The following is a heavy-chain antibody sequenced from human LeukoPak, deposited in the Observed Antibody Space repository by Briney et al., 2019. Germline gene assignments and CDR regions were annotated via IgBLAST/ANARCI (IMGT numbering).Heavy chain of an antibody. D-gene: IGHD6-13*01. J-gene: IGHJ4*02. Sequence: GGSLRLSCAASGFTFSSYAMHWFRQAPGKGLEWVAVISYDGSNKYYADSVKGRFTISRDNSKNTLYLQMNSLRAEDTAVYYCARDTISSSWYGLGYFDYWGQGTLVTVSS. CDR2: ISYDGSNK. CDR1: GFTFSSYA. V-gene: IGHV3-30-3*01. CDR3: ARDTISSSWYGLGYFDY.